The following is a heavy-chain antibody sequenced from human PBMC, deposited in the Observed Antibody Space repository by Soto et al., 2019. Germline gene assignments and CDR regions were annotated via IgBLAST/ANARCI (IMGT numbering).Heavy chain of an antibody. J-gene: IGHJ4*02. CDR3: ARQWLDSYYFDY. CDR1: GFTFSSYA. V-gene: IGHV3-64*01. D-gene: IGHD6-19*01. Sequence: EVQLVESGGGLVQPGGSLRLSCAASGFTFSSYAMHWGRQAPGKGLEYVSGISSNGGSTHYANSVKGRFTISRDNSKNTLYLQMGSLRAEDMAVYYCARQWLDSYYFDYWGQGTLVTVSS. CDR2: ISSNGGST.